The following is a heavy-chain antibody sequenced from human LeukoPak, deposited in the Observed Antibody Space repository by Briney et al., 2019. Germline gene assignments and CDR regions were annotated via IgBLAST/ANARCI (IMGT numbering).Heavy chain of an antibody. D-gene: IGHD3-3*01. CDR1: GFTFSSYA. Sequence: PGGSLRLSCAASGFTFSSYAMHWVRQAPGQGLEWISYISSSSGTIYYADSVKGRFTISRDNAKNSLYLQMNSLRAEDTAVYYCARVWSGWELIMAYWGQGTLVTVSS. V-gene: IGHV3-48*04. CDR2: ISSSSGTI. CDR3: ARVWSGWELIMAY. J-gene: IGHJ4*02.